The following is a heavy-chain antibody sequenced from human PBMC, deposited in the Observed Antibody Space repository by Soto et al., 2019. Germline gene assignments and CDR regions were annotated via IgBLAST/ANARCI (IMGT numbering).Heavy chain of an antibody. CDR3: AKDKGLTVVVTAIPGYFQH. CDR2: SNAGNGNT. V-gene: IGHV1-3*02. Sequence: ASVKVSCKASGYTFTSYAMHWVRQAPGQRLEWMGWSNAGNGNTKYSQEFQGRVTITRDTSASTAYMELSSLRSEDTAVYYCAKDKGLTVVVTAIPGYFQHWGQGTLVTVSS. CDR1: GYTFTSYA. J-gene: IGHJ1*01. D-gene: IGHD2-21*02.